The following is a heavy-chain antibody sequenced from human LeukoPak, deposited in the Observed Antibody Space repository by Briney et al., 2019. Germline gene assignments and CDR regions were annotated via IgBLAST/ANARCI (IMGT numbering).Heavy chain of an antibody. V-gene: IGHV3-7*01. CDR1: GFTFENYW. Sequence: PGGSLRLSCAAPGFTFENYWMSWVRQAPGKGPEWVANIKQDGNVEHYLDSVKGRFNISRDNAKNSLILQMNSLRVEDTAVYYCARWAGVTDYWGQGTLVTVSS. CDR3: ARWAGVTDY. D-gene: IGHD5-18*01. J-gene: IGHJ4*02. CDR2: IKQDGNVE.